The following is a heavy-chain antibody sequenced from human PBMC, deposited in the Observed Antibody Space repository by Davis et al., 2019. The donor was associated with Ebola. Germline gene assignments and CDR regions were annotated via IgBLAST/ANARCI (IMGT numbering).Heavy chain of an antibody. V-gene: IGHV1-3*01. CDR2: INAGNGNT. CDR1: GYTFTSYA. J-gene: IGHJ6*04. CDR3: ARGVHGDYYYGMDV. Sequence: AASVKVSCKASGYTFTSYAMHWVRQAPGQRLEWMGWINAGNGNTKYSQKFQGRVTITRDTSASTAYMELSSLRSEDTAVYYCARGVHGDYYYGMDVWGKGTTVTVSS. D-gene: IGHD4-17*01.